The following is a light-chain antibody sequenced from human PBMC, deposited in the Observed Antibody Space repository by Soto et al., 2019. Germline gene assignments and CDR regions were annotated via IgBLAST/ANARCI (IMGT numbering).Light chain of an antibody. CDR3: QQRSNWPWT. Sequence: EIVLTQSPATLSLSPGERATLSCRASQSVRNQLAWYQQKPGQAPRLLIYDSSNRATGIPGRFSGSGAGTDFTRTSSPIEPQDFAFYYCQQRSNWPWTFGQVTKVELK. CDR2: DSS. J-gene: IGKJ1*01. V-gene: IGKV3-11*01. CDR1: QSVRNQ.